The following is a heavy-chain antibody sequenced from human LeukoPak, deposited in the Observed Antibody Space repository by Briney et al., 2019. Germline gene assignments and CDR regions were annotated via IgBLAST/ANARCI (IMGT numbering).Heavy chain of an antibody. CDR3: ASARYSSGWYLEYFQH. CDR2: ISAYNGNT. CDR1: GYTFTSYG. D-gene: IGHD6-19*01. Sequence: GASVKVSCKASGYTFTSYGISWVRQAPGQGLEWMGWISAYNGNTNYAQKLQGRVTMTTDTSTSTAYMELRSLRSDDTAVYYCASARYSSGWYLEYFQHWGQGTLVTVSS. J-gene: IGHJ1*01. V-gene: IGHV1-18*01.